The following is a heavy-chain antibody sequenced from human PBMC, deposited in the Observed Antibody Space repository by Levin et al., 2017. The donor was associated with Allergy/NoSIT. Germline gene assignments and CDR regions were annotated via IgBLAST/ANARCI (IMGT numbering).Heavy chain of an antibody. CDR3: AIQNYGDYDVSWFDP. Sequence: PSETLSLTCTVSGGSISSSSDYWGWIRQPPGTGLEWIGSIYYSGSTHYNPSLKSRVTISVDTSKNQFSLKLSSVTAADTAVYYCAIQNYGDYDVSWFDPWGQGTLVTVSS. J-gene: IGHJ5*02. V-gene: IGHV4-39*07. CDR2: IYYSGST. CDR1: GGSISSSSDY. D-gene: IGHD4-17*01.